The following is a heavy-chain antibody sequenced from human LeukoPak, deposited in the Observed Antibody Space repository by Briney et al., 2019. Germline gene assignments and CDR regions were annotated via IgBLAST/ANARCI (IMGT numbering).Heavy chain of an antibody. D-gene: IGHD2-2*01. V-gene: IGHV4-38-2*02. CDR1: GYSISSGYQ. CDR2: IYHSSSA. J-gene: IGHJ5*02. Sequence: PSETLSLTCAVSGYSISSGYQWAWIRQSPGQGLEWIGSIYHSSSAHYNPSLKSRVTILVETSKNQFSLKLYSVTAADTAVYYCARDPRWLTPDCTSTSCYENYFDPWGQGTLVTVSS. CDR3: ARDPRWLTPDCTSTSCYENYFDP.